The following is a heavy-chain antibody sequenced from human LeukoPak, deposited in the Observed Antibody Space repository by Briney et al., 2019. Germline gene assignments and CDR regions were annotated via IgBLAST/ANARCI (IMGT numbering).Heavy chain of an antibody. CDR1: GFIFSNYG. V-gene: IGHV3-30*02. CDR3: VQDTGVGDY. Sequence: GGSLRLSCAASGFIFSNYGMHWVRQPPGKGLERVAFVHYDGNEKYYSESLRGRFTISRDNSKNTIYLQMNSLSAEDTAVYYCVQDTGVGDYWGQGTLVTVSS. CDR2: VHYDGNEK. J-gene: IGHJ4*02. D-gene: IGHD7-27*01.